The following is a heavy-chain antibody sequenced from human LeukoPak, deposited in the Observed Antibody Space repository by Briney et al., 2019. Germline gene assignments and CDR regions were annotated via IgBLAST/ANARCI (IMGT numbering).Heavy chain of an antibody. CDR1: GGPFSGYH. CDR3: ARILIQLWTPFDY. V-gene: IGHV4-34*01. CDR2: INQSGST. Sequence: ETLSLICAVYGGPFSGYHWNWIRQSPGKGLEWIGDINQSGSTIYNPSLNSRVTISVDTSKNHFSLKVSSVTAADTAVYYCARILIQLWTPFDYWGQGTLVTVSS. J-gene: IGHJ4*02. D-gene: IGHD5-18*01.